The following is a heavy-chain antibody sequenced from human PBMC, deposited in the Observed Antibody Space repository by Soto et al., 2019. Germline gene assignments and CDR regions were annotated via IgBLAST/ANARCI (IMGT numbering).Heavy chain of an antibody. V-gene: IGHV4-30-2*01. CDR1: GGSISSGGYS. CDR2: IYHSGST. J-gene: IGHJ6*02. CDR3: ARAGNYYYGMDV. Sequence: PSETLSLTCAVSGGSISSGGYSWSWIRQPPGKGLEWIGYIYHSGSTYYNPSLKSRVTISVERSKNQFSLKLSSVTAADTAVYYCARAGNYYYGMDVWGQGTTVTVS.